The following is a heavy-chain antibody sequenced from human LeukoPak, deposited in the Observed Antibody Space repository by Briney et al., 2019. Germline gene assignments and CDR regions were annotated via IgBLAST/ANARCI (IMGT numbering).Heavy chain of an antibody. D-gene: IGHD6-13*01. V-gene: IGHV3-15*01. J-gene: IGHJ4*02. Sequence: VRPGGALGLSCAASGFTFSNAWMAWVRPAPGKGLEWVGRIKSKSDGGTTDDAAPVKGRFTISRDDSKNTLYLQMNSLKTEDTAVYYCTTVKGAAGTSGYYFDYWGQGTLVTVSS. CDR3: TTVKGAAGTSGYYFDY. CDR1: GFTFSNAW. CDR2: IKSKSDGGTT.